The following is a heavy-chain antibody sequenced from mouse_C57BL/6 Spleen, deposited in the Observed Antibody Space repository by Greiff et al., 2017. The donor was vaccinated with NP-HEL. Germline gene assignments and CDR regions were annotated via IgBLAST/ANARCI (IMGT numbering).Heavy chain of an antibody. CDR2: ISDGGSYT. CDR3: ARDPYAMDY. CDR1: GFTFSSYA. Sequence: EVMLVESGGGLVKPGGSLKLSCAASGFTFSSYAMSWVRQTPDKRLEWVATISDGGSYTYYPDNVKGRFTISRDNAKNNLYLQMSHLKSEDTAMYYCARDPYAMDYWGQGTSVTVSS. J-gene: IGHJ4*01. V-gene: IGHV5-4*01.